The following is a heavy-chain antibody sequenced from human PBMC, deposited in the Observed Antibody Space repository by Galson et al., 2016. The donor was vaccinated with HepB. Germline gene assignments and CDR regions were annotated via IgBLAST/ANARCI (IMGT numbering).Heavy chain of an antibody. CDR3: ATSNSRSGSDWRITDY. CDR1: VFTFNDFA. D-gene: IGHD5-12*01. CDR2: ISYDGVKR. Sequence: SLRLSCAASVFTFNDFAMHWVRQAPGKGLEWVAVISYDGVKRYYADSMKGRFTISRDNSKNTLYLQMNSLRAEDTAVYYCATSNSRSGSDWRITDYWGQGTLVTVSS. J-gene: IGHJ4*02. V-gene: IGHV3-30*04.